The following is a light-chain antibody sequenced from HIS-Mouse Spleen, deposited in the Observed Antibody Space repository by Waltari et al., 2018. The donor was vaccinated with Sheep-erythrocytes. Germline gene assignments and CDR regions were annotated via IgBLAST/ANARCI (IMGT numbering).Light chain of an antibody. CDR3: AAWDDSLNGYV. J-gene: IGLJ1*01. V-gene: IGLV1-44*01. CDR2: SNN. CDR1: SSNIGSNT. Sequence: QSVLTQPPSASGTPGQRVTISCSGSSSNIGSNTVNWYQQLPGTAPKLLIYSNNQGPSGVPDRFSGSESGTSASLAISGLQSEDEADYYCAAWDDSLNGYVFGTGTKVTVL.